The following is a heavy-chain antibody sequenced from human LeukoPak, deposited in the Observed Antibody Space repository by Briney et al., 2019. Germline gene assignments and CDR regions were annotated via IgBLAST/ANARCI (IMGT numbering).Heavy chain of an antibody. CDR2: IIPIFGIA. CDR1: GGTFSSYA. D-gene: IGHD3-22*01. CDR3: ARVPREYYDSSGYADYFDY. Sequence: ASVKVSCKASGGTFSSYAISWVRQAPGQGLEWMGRIIPIFGIANYAQKFQGRVTITADKSTSTAYMELSSLRSEDTAVYYCARVPREYYDSSGYADYFDYWGQGTLVTVSS. J-gene: IGHJ4*02. V-gene: IGHV1-69*04.